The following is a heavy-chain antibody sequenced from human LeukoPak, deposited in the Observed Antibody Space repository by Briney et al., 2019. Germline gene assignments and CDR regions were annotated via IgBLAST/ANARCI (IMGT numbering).Heavy chain of an antibody. J-gene: IGHJ6*03. D-gene: IGHD6-19*01. V-gene: IGHV4-4*07. CDR3: ARAYSSGWYLDV. CDR1: GGSISSYY. Sequence: SETLSLTCTVSGGSISSYYWSWIRQPAGKELEWIGRIYTSGSTNYNPSLKSRVTMSVHTSKNQFSLKLSSVTAADTAVYYCARAYSSGWYLDVWGKGTTVTISS. CDR2: IYTSGST.